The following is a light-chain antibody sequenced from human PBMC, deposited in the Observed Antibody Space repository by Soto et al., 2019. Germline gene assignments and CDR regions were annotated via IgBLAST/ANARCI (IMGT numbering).Light chain of an antibody. CDR1: QSISSY. J-gene: IGKJ1*01. Sequence: DIQMTQSPSSLSASVGGRVTITCRASQSISSYLNWYQQKPGKAPKLLIYEASSLESGVPSTFSGSGSGTEFTLTISSLQPDDFAAYYCQQYHTDGTFGQGTKVDI. CDR3: QQYHTDGT. CDR2: EAS. V-gene: IGKV1-5*03.